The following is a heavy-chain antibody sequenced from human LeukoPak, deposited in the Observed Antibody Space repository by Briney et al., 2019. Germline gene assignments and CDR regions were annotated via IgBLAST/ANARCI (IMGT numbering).Heavy chain of an antibody. V-gene: IGHV3-23*01. J-gene: IGHJ4*02. CDR1: GVTISSSA. D-gene: IGHD3-10*01. Sequence: AGSLRLSCAVSGVTISSSAMCWVRQAPRPGLGWVSAISGSGGSTYYADSVKGRFTISRDNSKNTLYLQMNSLRAEDTAVYYCAKEMYSWFGESPCSYWGQGTLVTVSS. CDR3: AKEMYSWFGESPCSY. CDR2: ISGSGGST.